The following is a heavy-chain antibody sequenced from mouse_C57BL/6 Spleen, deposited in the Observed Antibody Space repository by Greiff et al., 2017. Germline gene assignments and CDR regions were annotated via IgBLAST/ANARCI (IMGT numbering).Heavy chain of an antibody. V-gene: IGHV1-59*01. CDR3: ARGPLRRGFDY. CDR2: IGPSDSYT. CDR1: GYTFTSYW. D-gene: IGHD2-12*01. J-gene: IGHJ2*01. Sequence: QVQLQEPGADLVRPGSSLKFSCKASGYTFTSYWMHWVRQTPGQGLEWIAVIGPSDSYTNYNQKFKGKATLTVDTSSSTAYMQISSLTSEDSAVYYCARGPLRRGFDYWGKGTTLTVSS.